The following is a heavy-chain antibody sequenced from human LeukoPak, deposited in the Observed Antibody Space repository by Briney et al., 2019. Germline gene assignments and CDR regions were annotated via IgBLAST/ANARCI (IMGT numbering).Heavy chain of an antibody. CDR3: ATSGFMWGFDS. J-gene: IGHJ4*02. D-gene: IGHD1-26*01. V-gene: IGHV1-2*02. CDR1: GYTFTGYY. Sequence: GASVKVSCKASGYTFTGYYMHWVRQAPGQGLEWMGWINPNSGGTNYAQKFQGRVTMTRDTSISTVYMELSRLTSDDTALYYCATSGFMWGFDSWGQGTLVTVSS. CDR2: INPNSGGT.